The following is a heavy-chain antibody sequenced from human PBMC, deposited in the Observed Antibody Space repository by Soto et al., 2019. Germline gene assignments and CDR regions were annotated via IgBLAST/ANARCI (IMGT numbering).Heavy chain of an antibody. V-gene: IGHV4-59*01. CDR3: AKSYSSNWYDYFDY. D-gene: IGHD6-13*01. J-gene: IGHJ4*02. CDR1: GGSSGAYF. CDR2: IYYTGAT. Sequence: SETLSLTCTVSGGSSGAYFWNWVRQPPGKGLEWIGNIYYTGATSYNPSLESRVTISLDTSKNQFSLRLSSVTAADTALYYCAKSYSSNWYDYFDYWGQGTLVTVSS.